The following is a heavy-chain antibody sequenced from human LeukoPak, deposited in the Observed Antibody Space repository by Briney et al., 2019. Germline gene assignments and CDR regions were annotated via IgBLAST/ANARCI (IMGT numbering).Heavy chain of an antibody. J-gene: IGHJ4*02. CDR1: GFTFSTYS. D-gene: IGHD4-11*01. CDR2: ISSGTTTI. CDR3: ARFGSTVTTAFDY. V-gene: IGHV3-48*01. Sequence: PGGSLRLSCAASGFTFSTYSMNWVRQAPGKGLEWVSYISSGTTTIYYADSVKGRFTISRDNAKNSLYLQMDSLRAEDTAVYYCARFGSTVTTAFDYWGQGTLVTVSS.